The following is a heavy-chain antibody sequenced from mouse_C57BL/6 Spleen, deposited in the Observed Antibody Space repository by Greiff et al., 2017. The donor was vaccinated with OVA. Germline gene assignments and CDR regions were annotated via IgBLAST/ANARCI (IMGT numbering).Heavy chain of an antibody. V-gene: IGHV1-69*01. CDR1: GYTFTSYW. Sequence: QVQLQQPGAELVMPGASVKLSCKASGYTFTSYWMHWVKQRPGQGLEWIGEIDPSDSYTNYNQKFKGKSTLTVDKSSSTAYMQLSSLTSEDSAVYYCARALFITTVVATDFDYWGQGTTLTVAS. J-gene: IGHJ2*01. CDR3: ARALFITTVVATDFDY. CDR2: IDPSDSYT. D-gene: IGHD1-1*01.